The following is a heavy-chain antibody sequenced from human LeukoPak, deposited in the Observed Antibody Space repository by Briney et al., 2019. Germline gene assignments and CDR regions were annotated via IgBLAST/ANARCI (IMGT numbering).Heavy chain of an antibody. J-gene: IGHJ4*02. CDR3: ARANFLYCSSSTCLFDY. CDR1: GYTFTDYY. Sequence: ASVKVSCKASGYTFTDYYMHWVPQAPGQGFEWMGWINPNDGDTNYAQKFQGRVTMTRDTSISTAHMEVSRLRSDDTAVYYCARANFLYCSSSTCLFDYWGQGTLVTVSS. V-gene: IGHV1-2*02. D-gene: IGHD2-2*01. CDR2: INPNDGDT.